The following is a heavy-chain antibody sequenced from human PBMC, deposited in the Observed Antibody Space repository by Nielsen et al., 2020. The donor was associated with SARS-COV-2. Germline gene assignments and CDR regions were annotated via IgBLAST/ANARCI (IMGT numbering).Heavy chain of an antibody. J-gene: IGHJ6*02. D-gene: IGHD3-16*01. V-gene: IGHV3-30*18. Sequence: GESLKISCAASGFTFNNYGLDWVRQAPGKGLEWVASISYEGSKKYYGDSLTGRFTVSRDTSKNTVYLQMNSLSVEDTAVYYCAKRRAVFMLTFGGEGAMDVWGQGTTVSVSS. CDR2: ISYEGSKK. CDR1: GFTFNNYG. CDR3: AKRRAVFMLTFGGEGAMDV.